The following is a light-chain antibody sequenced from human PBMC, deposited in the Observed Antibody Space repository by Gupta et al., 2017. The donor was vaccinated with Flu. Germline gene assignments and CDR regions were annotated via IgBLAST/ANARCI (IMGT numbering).Light chain of an antibody. CDR3: QQENNWPLA. Sequence: PATLSLSPGEEATLSCRASLGISGNLAWFQLRPGQAPRLLIYGVSTRATGIPARFSGSGSGTEFTLTISSLQSEDFAVYYCQQENNWPLAFGGWTKVEIK. CDR1: LGISGN. J-gene: IGKJ4*01. V-gene: IGKV3-15*01. CDR2: GVS.